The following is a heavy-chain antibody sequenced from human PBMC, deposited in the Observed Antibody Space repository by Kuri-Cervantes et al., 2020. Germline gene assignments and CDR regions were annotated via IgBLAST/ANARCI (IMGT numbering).Heavy chain of an antibody. Sequence: ASVQISCKASGYTFTSYDISWVRQATGQGLEWLGWMNPNSGNTSYAQNFQSRVTMTRDTSTSTVYMELSNLRTEDTAVYYCARDLTDPTDYWGQGTLVTVSS. CDR3: ARDLTDPTDY. CDR1: GYTFTSYD. J-gene: IGHJ4*02. D-gene: IGHD3-9*01. V-gene: IGHV1-8*01. CDR2: MNPNSGNT.